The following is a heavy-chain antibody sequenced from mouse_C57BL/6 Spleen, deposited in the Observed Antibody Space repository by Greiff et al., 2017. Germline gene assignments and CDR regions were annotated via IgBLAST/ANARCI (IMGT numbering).Heavy chain of an antibody. V-gene: IGHV1-74*01. J-gene: IGHJ4*01. CDR1: GYTFTSYW. D-gene: IGHD3-2*02. CDR2: IHPSDSDT. Sequence: QVQLKQPGAELVKPGASVKVSCKASGYTFTSYWMHWVKQRPGQGLEWIGRIHPSDSDTNYNQKFKGKATLTVDKSSSTAYIQLSSLTSEDSAVYYCAILGSSGYDAMDYWGQGTSVTVSS. CDR3: AILGSSGYDAMDY.